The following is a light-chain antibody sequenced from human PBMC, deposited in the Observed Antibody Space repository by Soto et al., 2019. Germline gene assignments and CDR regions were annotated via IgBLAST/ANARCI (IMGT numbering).Light chain of an antibody. CDR2: YAS. CDR3: QHMRT. V-gene: IGKV1-5*01. CDR1: QNINNW. J-gene: IGKJ1*01. Sequence: DIQMTQSPSTLSASIGDRVTITCRASQNINNWIAWYQQKPGKAPKFLIYYASTLESGVPSRFSGSGFGTEFSFTISSLQPDDFGRYYCQHMRTFGQGTKV.